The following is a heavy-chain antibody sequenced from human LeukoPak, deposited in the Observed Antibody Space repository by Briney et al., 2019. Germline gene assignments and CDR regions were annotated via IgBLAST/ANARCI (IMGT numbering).Heavy chain of an antibody. CDR2: IKQDGSEK. CDR3: ARDRTSYDFWSGYYTDYYYYMDV. J-gene: IGHJ6*03. Sequence: PGGSLRLSCAASGFTFSSYWMSWVRQAPGKGLEWVANIKQDGSEKYYVDSVKGRFTISRDNAKNSLYLQMNSLRAEDTAVYYCARDRTSYDFWSGYYTDYYYYMDVWGKGTTVTVSS. CDR1: GFTFSSYW. V-gene: IGHV3-7*01. D-gene: IGHD3-3*01.